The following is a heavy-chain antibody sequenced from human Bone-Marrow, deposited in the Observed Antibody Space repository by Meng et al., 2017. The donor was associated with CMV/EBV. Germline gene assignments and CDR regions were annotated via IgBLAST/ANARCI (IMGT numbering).Heavy chain of an antibody. Sequence: GESLKISCAASGFTFTNYGMHWVRQAPGKAREWVAVIWYDGSNKDYADSVKGRFTISRDNSKNTLYQQMNSLRAEDTAVYYCAKDVPHDYGGYFDYWGQGTLVTVSS. CDR2: IWYDGSNK. CDR3: AKDVPHDYGGYFDY. J-gene: IGHJ4*02. D-gene: IGHD4-23*01. CDR1: GFTFTNYG. V-gene: IGHV3-33*06.